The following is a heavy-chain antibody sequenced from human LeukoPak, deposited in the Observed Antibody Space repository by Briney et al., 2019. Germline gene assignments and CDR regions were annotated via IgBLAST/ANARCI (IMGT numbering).Heavy chain of an antibody. V-gene: IGHV3-66*01. CDR1: GFTVSNNY. CDR3: AELGITMIGGV. Sequence: GGSLRLSCAASGFTVSNNYMRWVRQAPGKGLEWVSLIYSGGSTYYADSVKGRFIISRDNAKNSLYLQMNSLRAEDTAVYYCAELGITMIGGVWGKGTTVTISS. CDR2: IYSGGST. J-gene: IGHJ6*04. D-gene: IGHD3-10*02.